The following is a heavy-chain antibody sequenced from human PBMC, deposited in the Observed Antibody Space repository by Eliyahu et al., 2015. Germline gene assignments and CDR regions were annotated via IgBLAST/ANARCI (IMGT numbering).Heavy chain of an antibody. V-gene: IGHV3-33*01. CDR3: ARDLYSNSLDY. CDR2: IWYDGSTK. J-gene: IGHJ4*02. CDR1: GYTFSSCG. Sequence: QVQLVESGGGVVQPGRSLRLSCTASGYTFSSCGMNWGRQGPGKGLEWVAIIWYDGSTKYYADSVKGRFTISRDDSKNTVYLQMNSLRVDDTAVYYCARDLYSNSLDYWGQGTLVTVSS. D-gene: IGHD6-13*01.